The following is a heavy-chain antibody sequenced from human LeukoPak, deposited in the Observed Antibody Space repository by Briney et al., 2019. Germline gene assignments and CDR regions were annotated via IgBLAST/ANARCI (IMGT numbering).Heavy chain of an antibody. CDR2: INPNSGGT. D-gene: IGHD2-2*01. V-gene: IGHV1-2*02. J-gene: IGHJ6*02. CDR1: GYTFTGYY. CDR3: ARDAANIVVVPAATIVYYGMDV. Sequence: ASVKVSCKASGYTFTGYYMHWVRQAPGQGLEWMGWINPNSGGTNYAQKFQGRVTMTRDTSISTAYMELSRLRSDGTAVYYCARDAANIVVVPAATIVYYGMDVWGQGTTVTVSS.